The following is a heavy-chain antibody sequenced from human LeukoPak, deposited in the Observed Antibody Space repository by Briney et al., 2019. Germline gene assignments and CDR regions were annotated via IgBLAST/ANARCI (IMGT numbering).Heavy chain of an antibody. CDR1: GFNFNNHA. CDR2: ISYSETRI. CDR3: AKEGSGSSWSPFDY. J-gene: IGHJ4*02. Sequence: GGSLRLSCAASGFNFNNHAMHWVRQAPGKGLEWVAVISYSETRIHYADSVKGRLTISRDNSKNTLFLQMDSLTADDTAVYYCAKEGSGSSWSPFDYWGQGTLVTVSS. D-gene: IGHD6-13*01. V-gene: IGHV3-30*07.